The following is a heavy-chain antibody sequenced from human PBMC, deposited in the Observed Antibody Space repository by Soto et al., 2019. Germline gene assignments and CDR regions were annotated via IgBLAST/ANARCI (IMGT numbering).Heavy chain of an antibody. V-gene: IGHV4-59*01. CDR3: ARDPYSSSHGSLRGGYGMDG. CDR2: IYYSGST. Sequence: PSETLSLTCSVSGGSISSNYWSWIRQPPGKGLEWIGYIYYSGSTNYNPSLKSRVTISADTSRNQFSLKLSTVTAADTAVYYCARDPYSSSHGSLRGGYGMDGPGQGTTVTVSS. D-gene: IGHD6-13*01. J-gene: IGHJ6*02. CDR1: GGSISSNY.